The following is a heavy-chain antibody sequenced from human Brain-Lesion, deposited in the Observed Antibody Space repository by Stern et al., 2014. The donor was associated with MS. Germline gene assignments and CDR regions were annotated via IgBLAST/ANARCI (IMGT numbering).Heavy chain of an antibody. J-gene: IGHJ5*01. CDR2: TSYRSKWYY. V-gene: IGHV6-1*01. CDR1: GDSVSSNSAA. CDR3: AKGYNWFDS. Sequence: QVQLQQSGPGLMKPSQTLALTCAISGDSVSSNSAAWNWIRQSPSRGLEWLGRTSYRSKWYYHYAESVKSRITINADTSTNQFSLQLNSVTPEDTAVYLGAKGYNWFDSWGQGTVVTVS.